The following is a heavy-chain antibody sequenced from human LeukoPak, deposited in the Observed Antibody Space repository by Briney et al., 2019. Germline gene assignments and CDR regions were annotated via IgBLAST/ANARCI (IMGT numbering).Heavy chain of an antibody. CDR1: GYTFTDSY. CDR3: AREGPLSSIKH. V-gene: IGHV1-2*06. Sequence: GASVKVSCKTSGYTFTDSYIHWVRQAPGQGLEWMGRINPNSGDPNYPQKFQGRVRMTTDTSISTAYMDLSRLTSNDTAMYYCAREGPLSSIKHWGQGTLVTVSS. CDR2: INPNSGDP. J-gene: IGHJ1*01. D-gene: IGHD5-12*01.